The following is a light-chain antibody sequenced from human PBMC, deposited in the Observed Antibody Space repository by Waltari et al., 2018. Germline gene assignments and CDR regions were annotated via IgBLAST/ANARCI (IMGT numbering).Light chain of an antibody. V-gene: IGKV3-20*01. J-gene: IGKJ1*01. Sequence: EIMLTQSPGILSLSPGERATLSCRASQSISRYLAWYQQKPGQAPRLPIYNAASRATGIPDRFSGSGSGTDFSLTISRLEPEDSAVYYCQKYGTLPATFGQGTKVEIK. CDR1: QSISRY. CDR2: NAA. CDR3: QKYGTLPAT.